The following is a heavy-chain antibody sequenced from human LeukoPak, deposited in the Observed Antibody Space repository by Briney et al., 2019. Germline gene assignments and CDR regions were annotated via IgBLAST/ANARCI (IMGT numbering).Heavy chain of an antibody. Sequence: SETLSLTCTVSGGSISHYYWSWIRQPPGKGLERIGYIYYSGNTNYNPSLKSRVTISVDTSKKQFSLKLSSVTAADTAVYYCARSVSGYQHFDYWGQGTLITVSS. CDR3: ARSVSGYQHFDY. V-gene: IGHV4-59*01. J-gene: IGHJ4*02. CDR2: IYYSGNT. CDR1: GGSISHYY. D-gene: IGHD2-2*01.